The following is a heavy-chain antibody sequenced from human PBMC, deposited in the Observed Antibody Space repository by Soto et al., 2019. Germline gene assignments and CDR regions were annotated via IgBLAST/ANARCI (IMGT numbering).Heavy chain of an antibody. J-gene: IGHJ4*02. Sequence: PGGSLRLSCAASGFTFSTYSMNWVRQAPGKGLEWVSFISGSGSTIYYADSLKGRFTISRDNAKNSLYLQMNSLRAEDTAVYYCARDRGGYCSGGSCYSADYWGQGTLVTVSS. CDR3: ARDRGGYCSGGSCYSADY. CDR1: GFTFSTYS. CDR2: ISGSGSTI. V-gene: IGHV3-48*01. D-gene: IGHD2-15*01.